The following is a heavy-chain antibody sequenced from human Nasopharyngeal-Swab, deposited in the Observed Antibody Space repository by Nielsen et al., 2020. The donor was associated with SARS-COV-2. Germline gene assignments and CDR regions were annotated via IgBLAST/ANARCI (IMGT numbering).Heavy chain of an antibody. J-gene: IGHJ4*02. Sequence: ASVKVSCKASGYTFRYYGITWVRQATGQGLEWMGWISAHNGNTKYAPRLQGRFTMTTDTSTNTAYMELRSLRSDDMAVYYCATSLHIINTSHTFDYWGQGTLVTVSS. D-gene: IGHD1-14*01. CDR1: GYTFRYYG. CDR2: ISAHNGNT. V-gene: IGHV1-18*03. CDR3: ATSLHIINTSHTFDY.